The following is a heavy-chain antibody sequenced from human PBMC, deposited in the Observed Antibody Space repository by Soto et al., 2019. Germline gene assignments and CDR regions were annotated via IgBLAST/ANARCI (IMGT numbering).Heavy chain of an antibody. Sequence: QVQLVESGGGVVQPGRSLRLACAASGFSFSSHGMHWVRQAPGKGLEWVAVISYDGSIEYYGDSVKGRFTISRDNSKNTLYLQMNSLRADGTAVYYCARPGRDYWSGRYYFDYWGQGTLVTVSS. CDR1: GFSFSSHG. D-gene: IGHD3-3*01. CDR3: ARPGRDYWSGRYYFDY. J-gene: IGHJ4*02. CDR2: ISYDGSIE. V-gene: IGHV3-30*03.